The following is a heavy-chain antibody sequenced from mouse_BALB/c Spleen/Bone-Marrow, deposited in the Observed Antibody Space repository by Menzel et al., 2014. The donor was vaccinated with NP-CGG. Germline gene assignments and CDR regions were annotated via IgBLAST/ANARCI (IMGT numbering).Heavy chain of an antibody. V-gene: IGHV5-17*02. Sequence: EVQLQQSGGGLVQPGGSRKLSCAASGFTFSSFGMHWVRQAPEKGLEWVAYISSGSSTILYADTVKGRFTISRDNPKNTLFLQMTSLRSEDAAIYYCTRGGNWEDFDYWGQGATLTVSS. CDR3: TRGGNWEDFDY. CDR2: ISSGSSTI. D-gene: IGHD4-1*01. CDR1: GFTFSSFG. J-gene: IGHJ2*01.